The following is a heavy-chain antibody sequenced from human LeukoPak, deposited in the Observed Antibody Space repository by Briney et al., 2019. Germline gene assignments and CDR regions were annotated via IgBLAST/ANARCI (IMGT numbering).Heavy chain of an antibody. J-gene: IGHJ4*02. D-gene: IGHD3-10*01. CDR3: ARGGVDHYGSGTYYLMYYFDH. V-gene: IGHV3-23*01. CDR2: ISTSGVST. CDR1: GFTFSSYA. Sequence: GGSLRLSCAASGFTFSSYAMSWVRQAPGKGLEWVSAISTSGVSTHYADSVKGRFTISIDNSKNTLYLQMNSVRAEDTAVYFCARGGVDHYGSGTYYLMYYFDHWGQGALITVSS.